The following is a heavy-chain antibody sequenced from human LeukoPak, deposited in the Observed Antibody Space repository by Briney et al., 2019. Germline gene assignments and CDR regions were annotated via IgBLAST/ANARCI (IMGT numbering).Heavy chain of an antibody. CDR2: IYHSGST. CDR1: GYSISSGYY. J-gene: IGHJ2*01. CDR3: ARDSASPDL. V-gene: IGHV4-38-2*02. D-gene: IGHD6-25*01. Sequence: SETLSLTCTVSGYSISSGYYWGWIRQPPGKGLEWIGSIYHSGSTYYNPSLKSRVTISVDTSKNQFSLKLSSVTAADTAVYYCARDSASPDLWGRGTLVAVSS.